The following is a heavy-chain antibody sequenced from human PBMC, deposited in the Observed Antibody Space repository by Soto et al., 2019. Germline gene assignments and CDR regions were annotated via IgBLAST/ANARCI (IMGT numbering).Heavy chain of an antibody. CDR3: TFPLDSTTAFDY. D-gene: IGHD4-17*01. Sequence: GGSLRLSCAVSGFTFSGSAMHWVRQASGKGLEWVGRIRSKANSYATAYAASVKGRFTISRDDSKNTAYLQMNSLKTEDTAVYYCTFPLDSTTAFDYWGQGTLVTVSS. V-gene: IGHV3-73*01. CDR1: GFTFSGSA. CDR2: IRSKANSYAT. J-gene: IGHJ4*02.